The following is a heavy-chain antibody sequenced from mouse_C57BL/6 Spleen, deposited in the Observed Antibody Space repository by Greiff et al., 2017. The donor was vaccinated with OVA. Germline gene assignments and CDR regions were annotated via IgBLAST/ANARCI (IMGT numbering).Heavy chain of an antibody. CDR1: GYAFTNYL. V-gene: IGHV1-54*01. J-gene: IGHJ3*01. CDR2: INPGSGGT. Sequence: QVQLKQSGAELVRPGTSVKVSCKASGYAFTNYLIEWVKQRPGQGLEWIGVINPGSGGTNYNEKFKGKATLTADKSSSTAYMQLSSLTSEDSAVYFCARREELRGFAYWGQGTLVTVSA. CDR3: ARREELRGFAY. D-gene: IGHD2-4*01.